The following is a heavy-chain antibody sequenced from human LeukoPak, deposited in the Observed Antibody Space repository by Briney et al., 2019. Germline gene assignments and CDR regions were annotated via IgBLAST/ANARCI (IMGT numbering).Heavy chain of an antibody. CDR2: INHSGST. J-gene: IGHJ4*02. Sequence: KSSETLSLTCAVYGGSFSGYYWSWIRQPPGKGLEWIGEINHSGSTNYNPSLKSRVTISVDTSKNQFSLKLSSVTAADTAVYYCARGAPRAAGSHFDYWGQGTLVTVSS. CDR1: GGSFSGYY. V-gene: IGHV4-34*01. CDR3: ARGAPRAAGSHFDY. D-gene: IGHD6-13*01.